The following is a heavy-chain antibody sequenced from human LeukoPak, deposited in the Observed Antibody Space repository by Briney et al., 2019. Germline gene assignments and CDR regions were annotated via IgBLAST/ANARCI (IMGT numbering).Heavy chain of an antibody. CDR2: ISSSSSYI. CDR3: ARDGELLWFGEFLASTDV. V-gene: IGHV3-21*01. D-gene: IGHD3-10*01. Sequence: PGGSLRLSCAASGFTFSSYSMNWVRQAPGKGLEWVSSISSSSSYIYYADSVKGRFTISRDNAKNSLYLQMNSLRAEDTAVYYCARDGELLWFGEFLASTDVWGKGTTVTVSS. CDR1: GFTFSSYS. J-gene: IGHJ6*04.